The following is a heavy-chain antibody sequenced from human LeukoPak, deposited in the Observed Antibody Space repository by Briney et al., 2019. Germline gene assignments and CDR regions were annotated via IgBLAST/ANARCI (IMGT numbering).Heavy chain of an antibody. Sequence: SETLSLTCTVSGGSIGTYSWNWIRQPPGKGLEWIGYVYYSGSTNYNPSLKSRVTIAVDTSKNQFSLKLSSVTAADTAVYFCARSPIVVMWGGYMDVWGKGTTVTVSS. D-gene: IGHD3-16*02. J-gene: IGHJ6*03. CDR1: GGSIGTYS. V-gene: IGHV4-59*01. CDR2: VYYSGST. CDR3: ARSPIVVMWGGYMDV.